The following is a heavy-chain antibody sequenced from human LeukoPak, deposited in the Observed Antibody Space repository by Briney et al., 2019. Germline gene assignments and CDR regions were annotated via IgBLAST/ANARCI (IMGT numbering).Heavy chain of an antibody. CDR3: ATSGGYSYGFRYYGMDV. D-gene: IGHD5-18*01. CDR1: GYTLTELS. CDR2: FDPEDGET. V-gene: IGHV1-24*01. J-gene: IGHJ6*02. Sequence: GASVKVSCKVSGYTLTELSMHWVRQAPGKGLEWMGGFDPEDGETIYAQKFQGRVTMTEDTSTDTAYMELSSLRSEDTAVYYCATSGGYSYGFRYYGMDVWGQGTTVTVSS.